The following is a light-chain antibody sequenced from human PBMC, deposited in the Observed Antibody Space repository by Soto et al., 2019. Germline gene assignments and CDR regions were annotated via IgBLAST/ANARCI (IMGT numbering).Light chain of an antibody. CDR3: QQYGSSRT. CDR2: DAS. Sequence: EIVLTQSPGTLSLSPGDTATLSCRASQSVSSFLAWYQQKPGQAPRLLIYDASKRATGVPARISGSGSGTDFTLTISRLEPEDFAVYYCQQYGSSRTFGQGTKVDIK. J-gene: IGKJ1*01. CDR1: QSVSSF. V-gene: IGKV3-20*01.